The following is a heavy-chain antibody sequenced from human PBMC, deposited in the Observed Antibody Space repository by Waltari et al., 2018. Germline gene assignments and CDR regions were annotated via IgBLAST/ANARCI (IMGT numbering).Heavy chain of an antibody. CDR1: GYTFTEYY. Sequence: EVHLVQSGAEVKRPGATVKISCKASGYTFTEYYLHWVRQAPGKGLEWMGHVDPEDSETEIAEKCQGRVAMTADTSTETAYIEVRSLTSDDMAVYYCATKMSDQWLREWGQGTLVTVSS. V-gene: IGHV1-69-2*01. J-gene: IGHJ1*01. D-gene: IGHD6-19*01. CDR3: ATKMSDQWLRE. CDR2: VDPEDSET.